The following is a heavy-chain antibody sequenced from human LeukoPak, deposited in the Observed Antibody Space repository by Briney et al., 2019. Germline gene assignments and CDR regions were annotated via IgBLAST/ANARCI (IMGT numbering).Heavy chain of an antibody. CDR2: INPGNGDT. CDR1: GYSFTSQD. Sequence: ASVTVSCKTSGYSFTSQDMHWVRQAPGQSLEWMGCINPGNGDTKYSQDLQGRVTITRDTSATTAYMELSSLRSDDMAVYYCTLYNYWGQGTLVTVSS. J-gene: IGHJ4*02. CDR3: TLYNY. D-gene: IGHD2-2*02. V-gene: IGHV1-3*03.